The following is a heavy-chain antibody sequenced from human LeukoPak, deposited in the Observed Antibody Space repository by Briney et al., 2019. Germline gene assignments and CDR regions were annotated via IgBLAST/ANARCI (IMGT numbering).Heavy chain of an antibody. CDR3: APLQPYGAVCD. J-gene: IGHJ4*02. Sequence: PGGSLRLSCAASGFSFSSYAINWVRQAPGKGLEWISYISSVSSAIKYADSVKGRFTVSRDNANNVLYLEMNSLRAEDTAVYYCAPLQPYGAVCDWGQGTLVTVSS. V-gene: IGHV3-48*01. CDR2: ISSVSSAI. CDR1: GFSFSSYA. D-gene: IGHD4-17*01.